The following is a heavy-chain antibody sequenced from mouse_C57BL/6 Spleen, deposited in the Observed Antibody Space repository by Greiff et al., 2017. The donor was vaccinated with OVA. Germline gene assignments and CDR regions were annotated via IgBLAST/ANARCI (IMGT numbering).Heavy chain of an antibody. V-gene: IGHV1-50*01. CDR2: IDPSDSYT. D-gene: IGHD2-4*01. J-gene: IGHJ2*01. CDR1: RYTFTSYW. Sequence: QVQLQQPGAELVKPGASVKLSCKASRYTFTSYWMQWVKQRPGQGLEWIGEIDPSDSYTNYNQKFKGKATLTVDTSSSTAYMQLSSLTSEDSAVYYCARCDSYYFDYWGQGTTLTVSS. CDR3: ARCDSYYFDY.